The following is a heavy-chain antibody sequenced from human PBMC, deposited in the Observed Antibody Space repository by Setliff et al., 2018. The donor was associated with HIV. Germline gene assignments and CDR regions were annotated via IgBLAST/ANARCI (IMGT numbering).Heavy chain of an antibody. CDR1: GFTFSVHG. Sequence: GGSLRLSCAASGFTFSVHGMHWVRQAPGKGLEWVAFINYDESSEYYADSVKGRFTISRDNSKNTLYLQMNSLRAEDTALYYCAGGSGSYYNALDYWGQGTLVT. J-gene: IGHJ4*02. V-gene: IGHV3-30*02. CDR3: AGGSGSYYNALDY. D-gene: IGHD3-10*01. CDR2: INYDESSE.